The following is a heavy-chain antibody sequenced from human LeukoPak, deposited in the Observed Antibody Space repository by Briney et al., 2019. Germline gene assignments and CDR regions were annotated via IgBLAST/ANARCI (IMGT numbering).Heavy chain of an antibody. Sequence: PSETLSLTCAVYGGSFSGYYWSWIRQPPGKGLEWIGEINHSGSTNYNPSLKSRVTISVDTSKNQFSLKLSSVTAADTAVYYCARDQYYAGFDYWGQGTLVTVSS. CDR1: GGSFSGYY. CDR3: ARDQYYAGFDY. J-gene: IGHJ4*02. D-gene: IGHD1-26*01. V-gene: IGHV4-34*01. CDR2: INHSGST.